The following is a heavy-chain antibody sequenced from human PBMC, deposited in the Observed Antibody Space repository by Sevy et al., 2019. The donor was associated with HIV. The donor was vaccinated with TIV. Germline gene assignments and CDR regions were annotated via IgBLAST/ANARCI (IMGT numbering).Heavy chain of an antibody. V-gene: IGHV3-33*01. J-gene: IGHJ4*02. D-gene: IGHD3-16*01. Sequence: GGSLRLSCAASGFTFSSYGMHWVRQAPGKGLEWVAVIWYDGSNKYYADSVKGRFTISRDNSKNTLYLQMNSLRAEDTAVYYCARGRGLISYNFDYLGQGTLVTVSS. CDR1: GFTFSSYG. CDR3: ARGRGLISYNFDY. CDR2: IWYDGSNK.